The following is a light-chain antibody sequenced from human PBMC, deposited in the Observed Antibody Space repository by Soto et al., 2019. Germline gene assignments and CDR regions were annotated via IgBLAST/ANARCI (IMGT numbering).Light chain of an antibody. J-gene: IGLJ2*01. V-gene: IGLV2-8*01. CDR1: SSDVGDYNY. CDR2: EVS. Sequence: QSALTQPPSASGTPGQSVTIPCTGTSSDVGDYNYVSWYQQHPGKAPKLVIYEVSRRPSGVPDRFSGSKSGNTASLTVSGLQAEDEADYDCSSNAGSNNLVFGGGTKLTVL. CDR3: SSNAGSNNLV.